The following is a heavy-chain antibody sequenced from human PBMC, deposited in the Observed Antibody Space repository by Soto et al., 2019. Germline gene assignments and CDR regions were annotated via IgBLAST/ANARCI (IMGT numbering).Heavy chain of an antibody. CDR2: IIPIFGTA. J-gene: IGHJ4*02. Sequence: QVQLVQSGAEVKKPGSSVKVSCKASGDTFSSYAISWVRQAPGQGLEWMGGIIPIFGTANYAQKFQGRVTITADESTSTAYMELSSLRSEDTAVYYCAREGAHNSGYSYGHYWGQGTLVTVSS. CDR3: AREGAHNSGYSYGHY. V-gene: IGHV1-69*01. CDR1: GDTFSSYA. D-gene: IGHD5-18*01.